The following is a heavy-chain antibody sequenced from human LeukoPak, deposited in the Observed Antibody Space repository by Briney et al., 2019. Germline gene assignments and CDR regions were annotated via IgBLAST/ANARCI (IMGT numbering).Heavy chain of an antibody. Sequence: SVKVSCKASGGTFSSYAISWVRQAPGQGLEWMGGIIPIFGTANYAQKFQGRVTITTDESTSTAYMELSSLRSEDTAVYYCARDPTYYYDSSGYREGYYFDYWGQGTLVTVPS. CDR1: GGTFSSYA. D-gene: IGHD3-22*01. CDR2: IIPIFGTA. V-gene: IGHV1-69*05. J-gene: IGHJ4*02. CDR3: ARDPTYYYDSSGYREGYYFDY.